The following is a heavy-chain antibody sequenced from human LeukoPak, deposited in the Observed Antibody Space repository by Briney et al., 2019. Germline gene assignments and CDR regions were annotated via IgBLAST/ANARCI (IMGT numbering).Heavy chain of an antibody. V-gene: IGHV3-43*02. CDR1: GFTFDDYA. CDR2: ISGDASSR. D-gene: IGHD3-10*01. Sequence: PGGSLRLSCAASGFTFDDYAMHWVRQGPGKGLEWVCLISGDASSRKYADSVKGRFTISRDNSKNSLFLQMNSLRTEDTALYFCAKSLRSACYSSGADYWGQGTLVTVS. CDR3: AKSLRSACYSSGADY. J-gene: IGHJ4*02.